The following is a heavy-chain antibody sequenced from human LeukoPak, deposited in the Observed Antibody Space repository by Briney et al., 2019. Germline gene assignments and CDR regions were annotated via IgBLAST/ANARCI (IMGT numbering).Heavy chain of an antibody. CDR2: SYHSGST. V-gene: IGHV4-30-2*01. CDR3: ARGGYGGLFDY. J-gene: IGHJ4*02. Sequence: TLSLTCADSGGSISSGGHSWSWIRQPPGKGLEWIGYSYHSGSTYYNPSLKSRVTIPVDRSKNQFSLKLSSVTAADTAVYYCARGGYGGLFDYWGQGTLVTVSS. D-gene: IGHD6-25*01. CDR1: GGSISSGGHS.